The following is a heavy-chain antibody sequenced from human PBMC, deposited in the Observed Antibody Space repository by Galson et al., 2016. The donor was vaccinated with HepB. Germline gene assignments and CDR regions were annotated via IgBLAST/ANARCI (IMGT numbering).Heavy chain of an antibody. V-gene: IGHV3-74*03. CDR1: EFTLRSYW. D-gene: IGHD1-1*01. CDR3: ARDRPRWNHVGYYYGLDV. CDR2: INTEGSRT. Sequence: SLRLSCAASEFTLRSYWMHWVRQAPGQGLVWVSRINTEGSRTTYADSVKGRITISRDNAKNTVYLDMNSLSVDDTAVYYCARDRPRWNHVGYYYGLDVWGQGTTVTVSS. J-gene: IGHJ6*02.